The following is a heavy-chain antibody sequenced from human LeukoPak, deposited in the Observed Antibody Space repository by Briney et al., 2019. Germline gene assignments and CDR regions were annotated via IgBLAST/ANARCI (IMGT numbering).Heavy chain of an antibody. D-gene: IGHD3-22*01. CDR3: ASPAHYYDSSGYFSY. CDR1: GGTFSSYA. V-gene: IGHV1-69*05. CDR2: IIPIFGTA. J-gene: IGHJ4*02. Sequence: ASVKVSCKASGGTFSSYAISWVRQAPGQGLEWMGGIIPIFGTANYAQKFQGRVTITTDESTGTAYMELSSLRSEDTAVYYCASPAHYYDSSGYFSYWGQGTLVTVSS.